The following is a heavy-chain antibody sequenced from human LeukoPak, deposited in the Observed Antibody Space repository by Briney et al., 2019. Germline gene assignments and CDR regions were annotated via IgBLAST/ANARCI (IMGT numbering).Heavy chain of an antibody. CDR2: MGGSGGYT. V-gene: IGHV3-23*01. CDR3: ARDPQTYHRASGGYYMPH. CDR1: GFTFSSYA. D-gene: IGHD3-10*01. Sequence: GGSLRLSCAASGFTFSSYAMSWVRQAPGKGPEWVSAMGGSGGYTYYADSVKGRFTISRDNSKNTLYLQMISLRAEDTGVYYCARDPQTYHRASGGYYMPHWGQGTPVTVSS. J-gene: IGHJ4*02.